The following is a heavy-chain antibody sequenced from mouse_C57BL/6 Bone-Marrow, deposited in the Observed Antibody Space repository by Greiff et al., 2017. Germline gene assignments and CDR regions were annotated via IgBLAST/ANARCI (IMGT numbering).Heavy chain of an antibody. V-gene: IGHV1-19*01. D-gene: IGHD1-1*01. CDR1: GYTFTDYY. Sequence: DVKLQESGPVLVKPGASVKMSCKASGYTFTDYYMNWVKQSHGTSLEWIGVINPYNGGTSYNQKFTGKATLTVDKSSSTAYMELNSLTSEDSAVYYCASYDYAMDYWGQGTSVTVSS. CDR3: ASYDYAMDY. CDR2: INPYNGGT. J-gene: IGHJ4*01.